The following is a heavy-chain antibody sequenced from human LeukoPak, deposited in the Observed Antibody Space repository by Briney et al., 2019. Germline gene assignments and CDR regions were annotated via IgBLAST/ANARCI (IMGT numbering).Heavy chain of an antibody. Sequence: GASVKVSRKASGYTFTSYYIHWVRQAPGQGFEWIGIINPRAGNTNYAQRFQGRVTMTTDTSTSTVYMELSSLRSEDTAVYYCARDHLWGSSDAFDIWGQGTMVTVSS. J-gene: IGHJ3*02. CDR1: GYTFTSYY. CDR3: ARDHLWGSSDAFDI. D-gene: IGHD3-16*01. CDR2: INPRAGNT. V-gene: IGHV1-46*01.